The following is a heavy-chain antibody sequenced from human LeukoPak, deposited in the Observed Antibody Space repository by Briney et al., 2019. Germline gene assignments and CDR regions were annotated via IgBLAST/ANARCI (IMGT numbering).Heavy chain of an antibody. J-gene: IGHJ4*02. Sequence: ASVKVSCKASGYTFTGYFIHWVRQAPGQRLEWMGWINCNTGDTDYAQIFQGRITMTRDTSLATAFLDLSRLTCDDTAVYYCARRFRDSSSYDLDYWGQGTLVTVSS. D-gene: IGHD6-6*01. CDR1: GYTFTGYF. V-gene: IGHV1-2*02. CDR3: ARRFRDSSSYDLDY. CDR2: INCNTGDT.